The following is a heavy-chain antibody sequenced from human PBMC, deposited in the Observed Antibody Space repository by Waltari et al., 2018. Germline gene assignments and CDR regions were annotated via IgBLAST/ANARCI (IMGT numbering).Heavy chain of an antibody. CDR1: GFSDRTNA. CDR3: LRGADYGFYY. CDR2: ISNDDTKK. Sequence: QAQVAESGGGVVQPGGSLRLPCTGSGFSDRTNAMDWVRQAPGKGLEWLAFISNDDTKKYYADSVEGRFTISRDTSRNTVYLEMNSLRPDDTAVYYCLRGADYGFYYWGQGTLVTVSS. D-gene: IGHD4-17*01. V-gene: IGHV3-30*02. J-gene: IGHJ4*02.